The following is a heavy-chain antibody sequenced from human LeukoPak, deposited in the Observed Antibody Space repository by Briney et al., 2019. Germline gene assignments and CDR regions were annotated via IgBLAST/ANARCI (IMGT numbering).Heavy chain of an antibody. CDR2: ISYDGSNK. J-gene: IGHJ3*02. D-gene: IGHD6-19*01. V-gene: IGHV3-30-3*01. CDR1: RFTFTSYA. CDR3: ARAKVRSSGWLDAFDI. Sequence: GGSLRLSCAASRFTFTSYAMHWVRQAPGKGLEWVAVISYDGSNKYYADSVKGRFTISRDNSKNTLYLQMNSLRAEDTAVYYCARAKVRSSGWLDAFDIWGQGTMVTVSS.